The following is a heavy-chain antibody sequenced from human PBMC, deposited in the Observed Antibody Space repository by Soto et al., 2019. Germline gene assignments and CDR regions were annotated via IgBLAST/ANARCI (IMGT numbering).Heavy chain of an antibody. CDR2: INHSGST. J-gene: IGHJ6*03. Sequence: SETLSLTCAVYGGSFSGYYWSWIRQPPGKGLEWIGEINHSGSTNYNPSLKSRVTISVDTSKNQFSLKLSSVTAADTAVYYCASYSNHDLYYYYYYMDVWGKGTTVTVSS. D-gene: IGHD4-4*01. CDR1: GGSFSGYY. V-gene: IGHV4-34*01. CDR3: ASYSNHDLYYYYYYMDV.